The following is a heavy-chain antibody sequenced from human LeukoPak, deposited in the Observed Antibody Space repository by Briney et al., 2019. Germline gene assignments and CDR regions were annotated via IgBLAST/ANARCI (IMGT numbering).Heavy chain of an antibody. CDR2: MNPNSANT. V-gene: IGHV1-8*01. J-gene: IGHJ4*02. Sequence: ASVKVSCKASGSTFTNYDINWVRQTTGQGLEWMGWMNPNSANTGYAQKFQGRVTMTRNTSISTAYMELSSLRSEDTAVYYCARRNKDDSNFRLVDYWGQGTLVTVSS. D-gene: IGHD5-24*01. CDR3: ARRNKDDSNFRLVDY. CDR1: GSTFTNYD.